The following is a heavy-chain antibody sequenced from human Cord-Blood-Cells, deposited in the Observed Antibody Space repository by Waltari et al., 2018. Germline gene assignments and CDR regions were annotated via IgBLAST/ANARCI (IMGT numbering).Heavy chain of an antibody. Sequence: EVQLLESGGGLVQPGGSLRLSCAASGFTFSSYAMSWVRQAPGKGLEWVSAISGSGGSTYYADSVKGRFTISRDKSKNTLYLQMNSLRAEDTAVYYCAKDGIMGPNFDYWGQGTLVTVSS. D-gene: IGHD2-8*01. CDR3: AKDGIMGPNFDY. CDR1: GFTFSSYA. V-gene: IGHV3-23*01. CDR2: ISGSGGST. J-gene: IGHJ4*02.